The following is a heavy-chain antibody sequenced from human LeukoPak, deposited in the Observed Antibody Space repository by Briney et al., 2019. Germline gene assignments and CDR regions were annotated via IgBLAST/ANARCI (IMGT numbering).Heavy chain of an antibody. CDR2: INTKTGNP. V-gene: IGHV7-4-1*02. CDR3: ASKIAWWALDI. Sequence: ASVKVSCKASGYTLTNYAMDWVRQAPGQGLEWMGWINTKTGNPTYAQGFTGRFVFSLDTSVSTAYLQISSLKAEDTAVYYCASKIAWWALDIWGQGTTVTVSS. J-gene: IGHJ3*02. D-gene: IGHD2-8*02. CDR1: GYTLTNYA.